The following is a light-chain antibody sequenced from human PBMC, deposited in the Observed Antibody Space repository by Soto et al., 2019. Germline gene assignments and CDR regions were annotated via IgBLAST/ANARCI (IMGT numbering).Light chain of an antibody. Sequence: QSVLTQPPSASGTPGQRVTISCSGSSCNIGSNYVYWYQQLPGTAPKLLIYRNNQRPSGVPDRFSGSKSGTSASLAISGLRSEDEADYYCAAWDDSLSAVVFGGGTKVTVL. CDR2: RNN. V-gene: IGLV1-47*01. CDR3: AAWDDSLSAVV. CDR1: SCNIGSNY. J-gene: IGLJ2*01.